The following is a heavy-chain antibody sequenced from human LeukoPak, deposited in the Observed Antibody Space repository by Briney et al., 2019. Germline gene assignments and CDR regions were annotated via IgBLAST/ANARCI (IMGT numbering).Heavy chain of an antibody. D-gene: IGHD2-15*01. CDR2: IKSKTDGGTT. CDR1: GFTFSNAW. CDR3: TSTRIDVVVVAAPYYFDY. Sequence: GGSLRLSCAASGFTFSNAWMSWVRQAPGKGLEWVGRIKSKTDGGTTGYAAPVKGRFTISRDDSKNTLYLQMNSLKTEDTAVYYCTSTRIDVVVVAAPYYFDYWGQGTLVTVSS. J-gene: IGHJ4*02. V-gene: IGHV3-15*01.